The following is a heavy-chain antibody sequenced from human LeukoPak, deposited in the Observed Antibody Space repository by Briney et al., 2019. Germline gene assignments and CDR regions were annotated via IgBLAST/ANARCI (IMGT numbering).Heavy chain of an antibody. V-gene: IGHV3-48*01. D-gene: IGHD1-26*01. Sequence: GGSLRLSCEASGFTFSSYSMNWVHQAPGKGLEWISYISTSTTTIYYANSVKGRFTISRDNAKKSLYLQMNSLRVEDTGVYYCASWGEGALDNWGQGTLVTVSS. CDR2: ISTSTTTI. J-gene: IGHJ4*02. CDR1: GFTFSSYS. CDR3: ASWGEGALDN.